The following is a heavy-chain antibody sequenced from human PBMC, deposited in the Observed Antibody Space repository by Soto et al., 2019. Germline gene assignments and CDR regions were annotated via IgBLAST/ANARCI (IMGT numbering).Heavy chain of an antibody. CDR1: GFTFSSYW. CDR3: ARGQQLVWDWYFDL. V-gene: IGHV3-74*01. J-gene: IGHJ2*01. Sequence: EVQLVESGGGLVQPGVSLRLSCAASGFTFSSYWMHWVRQAPGKGLVWVSRINSDGSSTSYADSVKGRFTISRDNAKNTLYLQMNSLRAEDTAVYYCARGQQLVWDWYFDLWGRGTLVTVSS. CDR2: INSDGSST. D-gene: IGHD6-13*01.